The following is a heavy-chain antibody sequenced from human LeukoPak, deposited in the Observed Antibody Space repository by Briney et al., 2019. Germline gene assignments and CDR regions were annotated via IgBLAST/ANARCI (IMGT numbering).Heavy chain of an antibody. CDR1: GFTVSSNS. D-gene: IGHD2-15*01. Sequence: GRFLRLSCAASGFTVSSNSMSWVRQAPGKGLEWVSLIYSGGSTNYADSVRGRFTISRDNSEDTLYLQMNSLSAEDTAVYYCARAMASRWYYFDYWGQGTLVTVSS. V-gene: IGHV3-53*01. J-gene: IGHJ4*02. CDR3: ARAMASRWYYFDY. CDR2: IYSGGST.